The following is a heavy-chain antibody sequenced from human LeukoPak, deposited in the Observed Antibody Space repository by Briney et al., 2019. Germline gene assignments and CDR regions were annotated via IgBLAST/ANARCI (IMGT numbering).Heavy chain of an antibody. D-gene: IGHD3-22*01. CDR2: IYYSGST. CDR3: AGGGDSGGYYYPMFNY. Sequence: SETLSLTCTVSGGSISSSSYYWGWIRQPPGKGLEWIGSIYYSGSTYYNPSLKSRVTISVDTSKNQFSLKLSSVTAADTAVYYCAGGGDSGGYYYPMFNYWGQGTLVTVSS. V-gene: IGHV4-39*01. J-gene: IGHJ4*02. CDR1: GGSISSSSYY.